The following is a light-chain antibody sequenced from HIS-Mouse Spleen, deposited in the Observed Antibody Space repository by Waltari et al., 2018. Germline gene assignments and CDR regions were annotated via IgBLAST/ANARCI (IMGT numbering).Light chain of an antibody. J-gene: IGKJ2*01. CDR2: GAS. CDR1: QSVSSN. Sequence: EIVMTQSPATLSVSPGERATLSCRASQSVSSNLAWYQQKPGQAPRLLIYGASTRATGIPARISGSGSETEFTLTISSLQSEDFAVYYCQQYNNLPLYTFGQGTKLEIK. CDR3: QQYNNLPLYT. V-gene: IGKV3-15*01.